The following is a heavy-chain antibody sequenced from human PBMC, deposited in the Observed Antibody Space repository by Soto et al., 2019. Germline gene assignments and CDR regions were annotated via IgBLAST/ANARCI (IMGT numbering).Heavy chain of an antibody. CDR2: TYYRSKWYN. J-gene: IGHJ4*02. V-gene: IGHV6-1*01. CDR3: ASSHTTVAGTYFYY. D-gene: IGHD6-19*01. Sequence: PSQTLSLTCAFSGDSVSSNSAAWNWIRQSPSRGLEWLGRTYYRSKWYNDYAVSVKSRITINPDTSKNQFSLQLNSVTPEDTAVYYCASSHTTVAGTYFYYWGQGTLVTSPQ. CDR1: GDSVSSNSAA.